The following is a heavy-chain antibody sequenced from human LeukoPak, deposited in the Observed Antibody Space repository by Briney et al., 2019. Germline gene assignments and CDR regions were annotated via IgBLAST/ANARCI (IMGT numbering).Heavy chain of an antibody. V-gene: IGHV1-46*01. D-gene: IGHD2-2*01. Sequence: ASVKVSCKASGYTFSSYYMHWVRQAPGQGLEWMGIINPIGGSTSYAQKFQGRVTMTRDTSTSTVYMELSSLRSEDTAVYYCARERAYCSSTSCRGKSDRFDPWGQGTLVTVSS. CDR1: GYTFSSYY. CDR3: ARERAYCSSTSCRGKSDRFDP. J-gene: IGHJ5*02. CDR2: INPIGGST.